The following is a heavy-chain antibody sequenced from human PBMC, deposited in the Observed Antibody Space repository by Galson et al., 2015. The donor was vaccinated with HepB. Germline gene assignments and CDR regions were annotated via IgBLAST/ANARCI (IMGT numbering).Heavy chain of an antibody. CDR2: IYYRGST. V-gene: IGHV4-39*01. D-gene: IGHD7-27*01. J-gene: IGHJ4*02. CDR1: GGSISGSDYY. CDR3: ARHQTPGDYSSFDY. Sequence: ETLSLTCAVSGGSISGSDYYWGWIRQPPGKGLEWIATIYYRGSTYYNPSLKSRVTISIDTSKNQFSLNLRSVTAADTALYYCARHQTPGDYSSFDYWGQGTLVTVSS.